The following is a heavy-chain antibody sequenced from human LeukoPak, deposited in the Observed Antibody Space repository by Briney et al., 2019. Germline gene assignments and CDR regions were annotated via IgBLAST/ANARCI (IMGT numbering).Heavy chain of an antibody. CDR1: GFTFSSYA. J-gene: IGHJ4*02. CDR3: ATEVTYYYDSSGYYDY. Sequence: SGGSLRLSYAASGFTFSSYAMSWVRQAPGKGLEWVSAISGRGGSTYYADSVKGRFTISRDNSKNTLYLQMNSLRAEDTAVYYCATEVTYYYDSSGYYDYWGQGTLVPVSS. V-gene: IGHV3-23*01. D-gene: IGHD3-22*01. CDR2: ISGRGGST.